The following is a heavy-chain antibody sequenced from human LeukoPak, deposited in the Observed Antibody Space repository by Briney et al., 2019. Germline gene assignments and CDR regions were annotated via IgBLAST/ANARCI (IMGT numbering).Heavy chain of an antibody. V-gene: IGHV1-18*04. Sequence: ASVKVSCKGSGYTLSNHAFSWVRQAPGQGLEWMGWISADNGNTNHAQKFQGRVSLTTDTSTSTAYMELSSLRSEDTAVYYCARAVGSGWPNRNWFDPWGQGTLVTVSS. J-gene: IGHJ5*02. D-gene: IGHD6-19*01. CDR1: GYTLSNHA. CDR2: ISADNGNT. CDR3: ARAVGSGWPNRNWFDP.